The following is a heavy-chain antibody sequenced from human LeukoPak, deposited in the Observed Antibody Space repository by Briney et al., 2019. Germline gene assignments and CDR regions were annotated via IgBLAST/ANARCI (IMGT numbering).Heavy chain of an antibody. CDR2: IYYSGST. D-gene: IGHD2-15*01. CDR3: ARFGTYSPGYFDY. V-gene: IGHV4-59*01. J-gene: IGHJ4*02. CDR1: GGSISSYY. Sequence: SETLSLTCTVSGGSISSYYWSWIRQPPGKGLEWIGYIYYSGSTNYNPSLKSRVTISVDTSKNQFSLKLSSVTAADTAVYYCARFGTYSPGYFDYWGQGTLVTVSS.